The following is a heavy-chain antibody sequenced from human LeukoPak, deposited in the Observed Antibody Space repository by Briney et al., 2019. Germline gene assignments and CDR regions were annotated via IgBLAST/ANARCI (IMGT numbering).Heavy chain of an antibody. CDR1: GFTFSSYG. J-gene: IGHJ4*02. CDR2: IRYDGSNK. CDR3: AKDFLRRGYSGYDEDPYFDY. Sequence: PGGSLRLSCAASGFTFSSYGMHWVRQAPGKGLEWVAFIRYDGSNKYYADSVKGRFTISRDNSKNTLYLQMNSLRAEDTAVYYCAKDFLRRGYSGYDEDPYFDYWGQGTLVTVSS. D-gene: IGHD5-12*01. V-gene: IGHV3-30*02.